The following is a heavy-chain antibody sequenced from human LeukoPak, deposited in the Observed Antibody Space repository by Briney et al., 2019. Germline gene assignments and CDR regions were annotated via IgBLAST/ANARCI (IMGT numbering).Heavy chain of an antibody. V-gene: IGHV1-2*02. CDR2: INPNSGGT. Sequence: ASVKVSCKASGYTFTGYYMHWVRQAPGQGLEWMGWINPNSGGTNYAQKFQGRVTMTRDTSISTAYMGLSRLRSDDTAVYYCARVVYSSSPSFDYWGQGTLVTVSS. D-gene: IGHD6-6*01. J-gene: IGHJ4*02. CDR1: GYTFTGYY. CDR3: ARVVYSSSPSFDY.